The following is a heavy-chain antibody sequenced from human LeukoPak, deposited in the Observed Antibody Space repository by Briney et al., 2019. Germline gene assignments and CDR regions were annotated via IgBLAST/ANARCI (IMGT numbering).Heavy chain of an antibody. D-gene: IGHD5-24*01. CDR2: ISYEGST. CDR1: GASFSGFF. Sequence: SETLSLTCAVHGASFSGFFWSWIRHSPGKGLEFIGEISYEGSTNYKPSLNSRVTISVDTSKNQFSLKLSSVTAADTAVYYCAANRDGYKLPHYWGQGILVTVPS. V-gene: IGHV4-34*01. J-gene: IGHJ4*02. CDR3: AANRDGYKLPHY.